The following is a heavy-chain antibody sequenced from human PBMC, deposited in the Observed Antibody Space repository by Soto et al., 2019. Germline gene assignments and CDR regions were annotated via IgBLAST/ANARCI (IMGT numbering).Heavy chain of an antibody. J-gene: IGHJ3*02. Sequence: QVQLQESGPGLVKPSQTLSLTCTVSGGSISSGGYYWSWLRQHPGKGLEWIGYIYYSGSTYYNPSLKSRVTISVDTSKNQFALKLSSVTAADTAVYYCTVTRGDDAFDIWGQGTMVTVSS. CDR3: TVTRGDDAFDI. V-gene: IGHV4-31*03. CDR2: IYYSGST. CDR1: GGSISSGGYY. D-gene: IGHD4-17*01.